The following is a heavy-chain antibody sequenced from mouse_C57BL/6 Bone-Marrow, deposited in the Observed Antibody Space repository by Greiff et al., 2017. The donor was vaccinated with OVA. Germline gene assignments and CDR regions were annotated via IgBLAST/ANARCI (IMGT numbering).Heavy chain of an antibody. V-gene: IGHV1-61*01. CDR1: GYTFTSYW. CDR2: IYPSDSET. Sequence: QVQLKQPGAELVRPGSSVKLSCKASGYTFTSYWMDWVKQRPGQGLEWIGNIYPSDSETHYNQKFKDKATLTVDKSSSTAYMQLSSLTSGDSAVYYCARGPYYYGSSYYFDYWGQGTTLTVSS. CDR3: ARGPYYYGSSYYFDY. J-gene: IGHJ2*01. D-gene: IGHD1-1*01.